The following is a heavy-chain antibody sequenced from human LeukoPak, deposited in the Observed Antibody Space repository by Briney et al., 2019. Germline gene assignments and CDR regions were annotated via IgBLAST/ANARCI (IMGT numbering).Heavy chain of an antibody. Sequence: GGSLRLSCAVSGFTFSSYAMTWVRQAPGKGLEWVSSITNSGRSTYYADSVKGRFTISRDNSKNTLYLQMNSLRAEDTAVYYCARVSQYTNYYDSSGYYRIPVFDYWGQGTLVTVSS. V-gene: IGHV3-23*01. D-gene: IGHD3-22*01. CDR3: ARVSQYTNYYDSSGYYRIPVFDY. CDR2: ITNSGRST. J-gene: IGHJ4*02. CDR1: GFTFSSYA.